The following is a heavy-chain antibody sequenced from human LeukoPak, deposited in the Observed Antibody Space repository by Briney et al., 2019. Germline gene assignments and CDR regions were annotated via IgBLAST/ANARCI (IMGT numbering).Heavy chain of an antibody. CDR2: IKSTSVDGTP. Sequence: GGSLRLSCAVSGLTFSNAWMIWVRQAPGKGLEWVGRIKSTSVDGTPEYAAPAKGRFTISRDDSKNTVYLQMDSVKTEDTGVYYCTTGPGNSGYWGQGTLVTVSS. CDR1: GLTFSNAW. CDR3: TTGPGNSGY. D-gene: IGHD4-23*01. V-gene: IGHV3-15*01. J-gene: IGHJ4*02.